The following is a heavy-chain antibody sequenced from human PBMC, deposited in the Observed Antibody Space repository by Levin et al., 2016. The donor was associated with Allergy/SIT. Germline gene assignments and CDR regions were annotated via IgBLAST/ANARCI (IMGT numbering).Heavy chain of an antibody. J-gene: IGHJ4*02. CDR3: ARGQSHRWYGY. CDR2: IYYSGST. CDR1: GGSVSSGSYY. D-gene: IGHD4-23*01. V-gene: IGHV4-61*01. Sequence: SETLSLTCTVSGGSVSSGSYYWSWIRQPPGKGLEWIGYIYYSGSTNYNPSLKSRVTISVDTSKNQFSLKLSSVTAADTAVYYCARGQSHRWYGYWGQGTLVTVSS.